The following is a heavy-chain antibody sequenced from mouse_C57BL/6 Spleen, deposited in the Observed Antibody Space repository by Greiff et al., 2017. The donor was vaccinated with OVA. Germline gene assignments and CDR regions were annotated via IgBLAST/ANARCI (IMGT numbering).Heavy chain of an antibody. CDR3: ARSFYDGYYFDY. Sequence: VQLQQSGAELARPGASVKMSCKASGYTFTSYTMHWVKQRPGQGLEWIGYINPSSGYTKYNQKFKDKATLTADKSSSPAYMQLSSLTSEDSAVYYCARSFYDGYYFDYWGQGTTLTVSS. J-gene: IGHJ2*01. V-gene: IGHV1-4*01. CDR1: GYTFTSYT. CDR2: INPSSGYT. D-gene: IGHD2-3*01.